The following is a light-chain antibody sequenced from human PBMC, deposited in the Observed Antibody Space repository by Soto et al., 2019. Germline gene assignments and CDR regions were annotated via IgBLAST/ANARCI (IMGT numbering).Light chain of an antibody. CDR2: DVS. V-gene: IGLV2-14*01. CDR3: SSYTTSGTQV. J-gene: IGLJ1*01. Sequence: QSALTQPASVSGSPGQSITISCAGTSYDVGGYNYVSWYQQQPGKAPKLMMYDVSDRPSGVSNRFSGSKSGNTASLTISGLQAEDEADYYCSSYTTSGTQVSGTGTKLTVL. CDR1: SYDVGGYNY.